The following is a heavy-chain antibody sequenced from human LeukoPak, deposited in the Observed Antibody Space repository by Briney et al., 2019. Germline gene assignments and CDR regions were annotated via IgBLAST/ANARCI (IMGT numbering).Heavy chain of an antibody. Sequence: ERSLRLSCAASGFTFSSYAMHWVRQAPGKGLEWVAVISYDGSNKYYADSVKGRFTISRDNSKNTLYLQMNSLRAEDTAVYYCARDSSRYSSSWYEGYGMDVWGQGTTVTVSS. D-gene: IGHD6-13*01. J-gene: IGHJ6*02. V-gene: IGHV3-30*04. CDR3: ARDSSRYSSSWYEGYGMDV. CDR2: ISYDGSNK. CDR1: GFTFSSYA.